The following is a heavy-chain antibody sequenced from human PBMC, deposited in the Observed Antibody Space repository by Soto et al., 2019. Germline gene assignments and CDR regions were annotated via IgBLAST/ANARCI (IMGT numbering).Heavy chain of an antibody. D-gene: IGHD6-13*01. V-gene: IGHV3-13*01. Sequence: PGGSLRLSCAASGFTFSSYSMHWVRQATGKGLEWVSAIGTAGDTYYPGSVKGRFTISRENAKNSLYLQMNSLRAEDTAVYYCARDRVYGYYYYGMDVWGQGTTVTVSS. CDR2: IGTAGDT. CDR1: GFTFSSYS. CDR3: ARDRVYGYYYYGMDV. J-gene: IGHJ6*02.